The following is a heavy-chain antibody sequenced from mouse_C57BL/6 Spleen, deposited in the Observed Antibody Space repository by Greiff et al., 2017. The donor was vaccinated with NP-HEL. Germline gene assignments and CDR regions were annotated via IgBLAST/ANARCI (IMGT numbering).Heavy chain of an antibody. Sequence: QVQLKQPGAELVKPGASVKLSCKASGYTFTSYWMQWVKQRPGQGLEWIGEIDPSDSYTNYNQKFKGKATLTVDTSSSTAYMQLSSLTSEDSAVYYCARYPYYGSTYAMDYWGQGTSVTVSS. CDR3: ARYPYYGSTYAMDY. D-gene: IGHD1-1*01. CDR2: IDPSDSYT. CDR1: GYTFTSYW. J-gene: IGHJ4*01. V-gene: IGHV1-50*01.